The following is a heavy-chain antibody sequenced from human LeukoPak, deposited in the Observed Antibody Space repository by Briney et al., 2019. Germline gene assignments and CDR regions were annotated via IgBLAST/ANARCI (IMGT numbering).Heavy chain of an antibody. Sequence: ASVKVPCKTSGYTFTSYGISWVRQAPGQGLEWMGWTSSFSDNTKYAEKFQGRVTMTTEISTSTAYMELRSLRFDDTAVYYCARVQVKTRGSYFRDDYWGQGTLVTVSS. CDR2: TSSFSDNT. V-gene: IGHV1-18*01. J-gene: IGHJ4*02. CDR1: GYTFTSYG. D-gene: IGHD3-16*01. CDR3: ARVQVKTRGSYFRDDY.